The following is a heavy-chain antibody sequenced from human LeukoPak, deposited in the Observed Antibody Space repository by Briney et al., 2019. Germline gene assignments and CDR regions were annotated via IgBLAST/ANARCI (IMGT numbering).Heavy chain of an antibody. V-gene: IGHV3-74*01. D-gene: IGHD2-21*01. Sequence: PGGSLRLSCAASGFTFSNYWVHWVRQAPGKGLVWVSRINTDGSSTNYADSVKGRFTISRDNAKNTLYLQMNSLRAEDTAVYYCARRAYLQYYLDVWGKGTTVTVSS. CDR2: INTDGSST. CDR3: ARRAYLQYYLDV. J-gene: IGHJ6*03. CDR1: GFTFSNYW.